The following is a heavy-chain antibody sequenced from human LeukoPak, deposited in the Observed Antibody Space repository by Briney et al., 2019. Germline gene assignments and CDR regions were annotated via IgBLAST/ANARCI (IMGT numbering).Heavy chain of an antibody. J-gene: IGHJ6*03. CDR1: GFTFSYYG. V-gene: IGHV3-30*03. CDR2: ISDDGSKT. CDR3: ARDTTDPVAPLLYHMDV. Sequence: QPGGSLRLSCEGSGFTFSYYGMHWVRQAPGKALEWVAFISDDGSKTYYADSVKGRFSISRDNPKSTLSLQMNSLRAEDTAVYYCARDTTDPVAPLLYHMDVWGKGTPVTVSS. D-gene: IGHD6-19*01.